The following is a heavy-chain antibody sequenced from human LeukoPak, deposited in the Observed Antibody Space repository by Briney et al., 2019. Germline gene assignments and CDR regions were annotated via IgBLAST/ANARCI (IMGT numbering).Heavy chain of an antibody. CDR3: ARGLSYSSGWYQYYYFDY. Sequence: PSETLSLTCTVSGGSISSYYWSWIRQPAGKGLEWIGYIYYSGSTNYNPSLKSRVTISVDTSKNQFSLKLSSVTAADTAVYYCARGLSYSSGWYQYYYFDYWGQGTLVTVSS. D-gene: IGHD6-19*01. V-gene: IGHV4-59*01. CDR2: IYYSGST. CDR1: GGSISSYY. J-gene: IGHJ4*02.